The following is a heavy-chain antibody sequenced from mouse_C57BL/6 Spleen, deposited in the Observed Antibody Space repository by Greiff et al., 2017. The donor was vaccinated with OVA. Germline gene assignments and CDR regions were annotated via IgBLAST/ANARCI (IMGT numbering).Heavy chain of an antibody. D-gene: IGHD2-5*01. CDR2: ISYDGSN. J-gene: IGHJ4*01. V-gene: IGHV3-6*01. Sequence: EVQLQQSGPGLVKPSQSLSLTCSVTGYSITSGYYWNWIRQFPGNKLEWMGYISYDGSNNYNPSLKNRISITRDTSKNQFFLKLNSVTTEDTATYYCAREGDYYSNYAAMDYWGQGTSVTVSS. CDR3: AREGDYYSNYAAMDY. CDR1: GYSITSGYY.